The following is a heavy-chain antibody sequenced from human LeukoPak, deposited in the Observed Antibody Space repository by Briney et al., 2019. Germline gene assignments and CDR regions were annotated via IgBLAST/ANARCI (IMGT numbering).Heavy chain of an antibody. D-gene: IGHD3-22*01. J-gene: IGHJ4*02. CDR2: IKTDGRTT. CDR1: GMTFSNHW. V-gene: IGHV3-74*01. CDR3: TTGPSFGYEW. Sequence: GGALRLSCAASGMTFSNHWMHWGRQAPGKGLVWVSLIKTDGRTTIHADSVKGRFNISTDDGKSTLYLQMNSLRAEDTAIYYCTTGPSFGYEWWGQGTVVTVSS.